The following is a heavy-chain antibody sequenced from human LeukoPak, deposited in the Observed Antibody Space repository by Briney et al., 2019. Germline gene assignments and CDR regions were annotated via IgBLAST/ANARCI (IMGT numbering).Heavy chain of an antibody. CDR1: GGSISSYY. Sequence: SETLSLTCTVSGGSISSYYWSWIRQPPGKGLEWIGYIYYSGSTNYNPSLKSRVTISVDTSKNRFSLKLSSVTAADTAVYYCARAAQPHYYYGMDVWGQGTTVTVSS. D-gene: IGHD6-6*01. CDR2: IYYSGST. J-gene: IGHJ6*02. CDR3: ARAAQPHYYYGMDV. V-gene: IGHV4-59*01.